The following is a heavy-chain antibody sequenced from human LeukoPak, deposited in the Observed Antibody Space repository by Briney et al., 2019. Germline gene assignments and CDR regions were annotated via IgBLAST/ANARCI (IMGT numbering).Heavy chain of an antibody. J-gene: IGHJ3*02. V-gene: IGHV3-33*01. D-gene: IGHD3-22*01. Sequence: PGGSLRLSCAATGFTFSSYGMHWVRQAPGKGLEWVAVIWYDGSNKYYADSVKGRFTISRDNSKNTLYLQMNSLRAEDTAVYYCARDGGEGYDSSAFDIWGQGTMVTVSP. CDR3: ARDGGEGYDSSAFDI. CDR2: IWYDGSNK. CDR1: GFTFSSYG.